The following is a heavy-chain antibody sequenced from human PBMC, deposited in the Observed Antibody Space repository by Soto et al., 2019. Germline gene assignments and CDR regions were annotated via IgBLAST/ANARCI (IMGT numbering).Heavy chain of an antibody. V-gene: IGHV3-66*01. CDR1: GFTVSSHY. Sequence: EVQLVESGGDLVQPGGSLRLSCAASGFTVSSHYMNWVRQAPGKGLEWVSLIQSGGSTFYADSVKGRFTISRDNSKNTLFLQMNSLRVEDTAMYYCSRDDVYCSGGSCYGVPMGVWGRGTPVTVSS. J-gene: IGHJ6*03. CDR3: SRDDVYCSGGSCYGVPMGV. CDR2: IQSGGST. D-gene: IGHD2-15*01.